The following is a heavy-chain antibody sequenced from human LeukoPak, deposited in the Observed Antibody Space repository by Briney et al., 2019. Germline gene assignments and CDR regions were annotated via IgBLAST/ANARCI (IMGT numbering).Heavy chain of an antibody. CDR1: GYTFTAYY. Sequence: GASVKVSCKASGYTFTAYYMHWVRQAPGQGLEWMGWINPNSGGTNYAQKFQGRVTMTRDTSISTAYMELSRLRSDDTAVFYCAREGSTAMVTRLFDFWGRGPLVTVSS. CDR3: AREGSTAMVTRLFDF. J-gene: IGHJ4*02. D-gene: IGHD5-18*01. V-gene: IGHV1-2*02. CDR2: INPNSGGT.